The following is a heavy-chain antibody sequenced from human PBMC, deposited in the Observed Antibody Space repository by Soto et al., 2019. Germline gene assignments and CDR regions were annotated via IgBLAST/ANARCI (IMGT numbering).Heavy chain of an antibody. V-gene: IGHV3-53*01. CDR2: IYSGGST. Sequence: LRLSCAASGFTVSSNYMSWVRQAPGKGLEWVSVIYSGGSTYYADSVKGRFTISRDNSKNTLYLQMNSLRAEDTAVYYCARGGGFGANYYFDYWGQGTLVTVSS. D-gene: IGHD3-10*01. CDR3: ARGGGFGANYYFDY. CDR1: GFTVSSNY. J-gene: IGHJ4*02.